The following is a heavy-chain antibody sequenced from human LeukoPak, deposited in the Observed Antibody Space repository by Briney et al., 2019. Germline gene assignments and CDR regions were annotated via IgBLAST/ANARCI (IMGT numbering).Heavy chain of an antibody. CDR1: GYTFTSYY. CDR3: AREGIVVVPAAGDYYYYGMDV. J-gene: IGHJ6*02. Sequence: ASVKVSCKASGYTFTSYYMHWVRQAPGQGLEWMGIINPSGGSTSYAQKFLGRVTMTRDTSTSTVYMELSSLRSEDTAVYYCAREGIVVVPAAGDYYYYGMDVWGQGTTVTVSS. V-gene: IGHV1-46*01. D-gene: IGHD2-2*01. CDR2: INPSGGST.